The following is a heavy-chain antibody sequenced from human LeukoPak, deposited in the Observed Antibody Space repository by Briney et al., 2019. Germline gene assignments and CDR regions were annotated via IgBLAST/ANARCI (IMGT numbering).Heavy chain of an antibody. Sequence: GGSLRLSCAASGFTFSSYAMSWVRQAPGKGLEWVSAISGSGGSKYYADSVKGRFTISRDNSKNTLYLQMNSLRAEDTAVYYCAKDLEGVSGSYIPAWGQGTLVTVSS. V-gene: IGHV3-23*01. CDR3: AKDLEGVSGSYIPA. J-gene: IGHJ5*02. D-gene: IGHD1-26*01. CDR2: ISGSGGSK. CDR1: GFTFSSYA.